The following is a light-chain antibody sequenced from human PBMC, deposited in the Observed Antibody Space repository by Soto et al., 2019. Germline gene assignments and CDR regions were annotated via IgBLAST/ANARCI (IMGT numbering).Light chain of an antibody. CDR3: SSYTSSSTVV. CDR2: DVS. V-gene: IGLV2-14*01. CDR1: SSDIGDYNY. J-gene: IGLJ2*01. Sequence: QSALTQPASVSGSPGQSITISCTGTSSDIGDYNYVSWYQQHPGKAPKLMIYDVSNRPSGVSNRFSGSKSGNTASLTISGLQAEDEGDYYCSSYTSSSTVVFGGGTKLNVL.